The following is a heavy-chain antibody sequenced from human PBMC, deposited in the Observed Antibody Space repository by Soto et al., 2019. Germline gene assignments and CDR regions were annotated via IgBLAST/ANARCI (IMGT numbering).Heavy chain of an antibody. J-gene: IGHJ4*02. Sequence: PSVTQSLTSAVYGGSFIGFYWSWIRQPPGKGLEWIGEIYHSGSTNYNPSLKGRVTISLDTSKDQFSLKLTSVTAADTAVYYCARVCCGGTFDYWGQGTLVTVSS. D-gene: IGHD2-15*01. CDR1: GGSFIGFY. CDR2: IYHSGST. CDR3: ARVCCGGTFDY. V-gene: IGHV4-34*01.